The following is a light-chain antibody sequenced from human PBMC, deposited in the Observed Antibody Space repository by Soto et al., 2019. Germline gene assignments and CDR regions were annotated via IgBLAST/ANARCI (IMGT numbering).Light chain of an antibody. J-gene: IGKJ5*01. CDR3: QDYNNCPFN. Sequence: EIVMTQSPSTLSVSPGERATLSCRASQSVTSNLAWYQQKPGQAPRLLIYGASTRTTGVPARVSGSGSGTEFTLTNSSLQSEDCADYDCQDYNNCPFNFGQGTRLEIK. CDR2: GAS. CDR1: QSVTSN. V-gene: IGKV3D-15*01.